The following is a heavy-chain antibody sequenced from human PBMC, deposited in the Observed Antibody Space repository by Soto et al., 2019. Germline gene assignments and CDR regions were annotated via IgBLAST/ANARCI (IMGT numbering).Heavy chain of an antibody. CDR2: IIPIFGTA. CDR1: GGTFSSYA. J-gene: IGHJ6*02. V-gene: IGHV1-69*13. CDR3: ARGQQPTPKHYYYGMDV. D-gene: IGHD6-13*01. Sequence: GASVKVSCKSSGGTFSSYAISWVRQAPGQGLEWMGGIIPIFGTANYAQKFQGRVTITADESTSTAYMELSSLRSEDTAVYYCARGQQPTPKHYYYGMDVWGQGTTVTVSS.